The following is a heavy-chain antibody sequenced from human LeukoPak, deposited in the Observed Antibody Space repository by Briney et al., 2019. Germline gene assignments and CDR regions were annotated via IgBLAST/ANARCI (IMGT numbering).Heavy chain of an antibody. CDR2: IGADGTDT. Sequence: GGSLRLSCAVSGFTFNNFMHWVRRRPGKGLVWVSHIGADGTDTAYAASVKGRFTISRDNAKDTLYLQMHSLRAEDTAVYYCAKDFGYSYGYDYWGQGTLVTVSS. CDR3: AKDFGYSYGYDY. J-gene: IGHJ4*02. D-gene: IGHD5-18*01. V-gene: IGHV3-74*01. CDR1: GFTFNNF.